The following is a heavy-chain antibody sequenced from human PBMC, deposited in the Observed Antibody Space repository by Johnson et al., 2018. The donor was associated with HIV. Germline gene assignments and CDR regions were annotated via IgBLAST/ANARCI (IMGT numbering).Heavy chain of an antibody. D-gene: IGHD2-21*02. Sequence: VQLVESGGGVVQPGGSLRLSCAASGFTFSNYGMSWVRQAPGKGLEWVSGINWSGGSTGYADSMKGRFTISRDNAKNSLYLQMNSLRAEDTALYYCARWIRYCGGDCYDVFDIWGQGTKVTVSS. CDR3: ARWIRYCGGDCYDVFDI. CDR1: GFTFSNYG. CDR2: INWSGGST. V-gene: IGHV3-20*04. J-gene: IGHJ3*02.